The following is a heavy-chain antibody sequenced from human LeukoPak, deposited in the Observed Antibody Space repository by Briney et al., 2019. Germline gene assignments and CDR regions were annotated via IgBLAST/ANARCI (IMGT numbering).Heavy chain of an antibody. D-gene: IGHD2-15*01. V-gene: IGHV4-31*03. Sequence: SETLSLTCTVSGASITSGTYYWSWIRPHPGKGLEWIGYIYYTGATHYNPSLKSRVTISRDTSKNQFSLSLSSVTAEDTAVFYCARVGSRDTFHFDYWGQGSLVTVSS. CDR3: ARVGSRDTFHFDY. J-gene: IGHJ4*02. CDR1: GASITSGTYY. CDR2: IYYTGAT.